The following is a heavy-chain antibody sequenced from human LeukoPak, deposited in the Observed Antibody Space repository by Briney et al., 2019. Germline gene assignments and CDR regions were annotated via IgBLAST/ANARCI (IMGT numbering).Heavy chain of an antibody. CDR2: IYSGGST. Sequence: GGSLRLSCAASGFTVSTNYMSWVRQAPGMGLEWVSVIYSGGSTYYADSVKGRFTISRDNSKNTLYLQMNSLRAEDTAVYYCAKGSYGRTYYFDYWGQGTLVTVSS. CDR3: AKGSYGRTYYFDY. V-gene: IGHV3-53*01. D-gene: IGHD5-18*01. CDR1: GFTVSTNY. J-gene: IGHJ4*02.